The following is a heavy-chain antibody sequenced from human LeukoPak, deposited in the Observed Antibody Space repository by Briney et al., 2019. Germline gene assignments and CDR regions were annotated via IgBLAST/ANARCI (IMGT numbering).Heavy chain of an antibody. Sequence: PGGSLRLSCAASGFTFSSYWMHWVRQAPGKGLVWVSRIKSDGSSTDYADSVKGRFTISRDNAKNTLHLQMNSLRAEDTAVYYCVRESTSIAVAGYDYWGQGTLVTVSS. CDR1: GFTFSSYW. D-gene: IGHD6-19*01. V-gene: IGHV3-74*01. CDR2: IKSDGSST. CDR3: VRESTSIAVAGYDY. J-gene: IGHJ4*02.